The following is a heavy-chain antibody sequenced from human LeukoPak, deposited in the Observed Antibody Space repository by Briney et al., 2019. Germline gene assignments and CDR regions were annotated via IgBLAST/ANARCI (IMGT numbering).Heavy chain of an antibody. CDR3: AKLYDSSGYYYTTDHAFDI. J-gene: IGHJ3*02. V-gene: IGHV3-30*18. CDR1: GFTFSSYG. Sequence: QPGRSLRLSCAASGFTFSSYGMHWVRQAPGKGLEWVAVISYDGSNKYYADSVKGRFTISRDNSKNTLYLQMNSLRAEDTAVYYCAKLYDSSGYYYTTDHAFDIWGQGTMVTVSS. CDR2: ISYDGSNK. D-gene: IGHD3-22*01.